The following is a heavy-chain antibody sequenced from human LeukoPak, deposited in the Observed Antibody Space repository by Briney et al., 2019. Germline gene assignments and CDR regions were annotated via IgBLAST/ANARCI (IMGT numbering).Heavy chain of an antibody. Sequence: PGGSLRLSCAASGFTFSSYGMHWVRQAPGKGLEWVAVIWYDGSNKYYADSVRGRFTISRDNSKNTLYLQMNSLRAEDTAVYYCARDSWGITGTTPPVWGQGTTVTVSS. J-gene: IGHJ6*02. V-gene: IGHV3-33*01. CDR2: IWYDGSNK. D-gene: IGHD1-7*01. CDR3: ARDSWGITGTTPPV. CDR1: GFTFSSYG.